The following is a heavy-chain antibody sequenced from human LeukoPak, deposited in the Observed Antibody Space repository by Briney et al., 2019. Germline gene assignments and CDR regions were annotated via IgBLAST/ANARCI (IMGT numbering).Heavy chain of an antibody. CDR3: AKDGGLWVSAHWGDS. J-gene: IGHJ4*02. CDR1: GFTFATHG. CDR2: ITTSDGNT. D-gene: IGHD7-27*01. Sequence: GGSLRLSCAASGFTFATHGMSWVRQVPGKGLEWVSTITTSDGNTYYADSVKGRFTVSRDNSKNTLYLQMNSLRAEDTAVYYCAKDGGLWVSAHWGDSWGRGTLVTVSS. V-gene: IGHV3-23*01.